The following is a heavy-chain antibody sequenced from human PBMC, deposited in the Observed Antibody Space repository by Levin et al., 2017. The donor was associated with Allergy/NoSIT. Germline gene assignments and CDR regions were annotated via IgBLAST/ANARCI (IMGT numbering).Heavy chain of an antibody. CDR2: IRSRAHTYAT. Sequence: PGGSLRLSCAASGFNFRESAIHWVRQASGKGLEWVGRIRSRAHTYATAYAASVEGRFTISRDDSRDTAYLQIDSLQYDDAAVYYCTKGQPKVDFWGQGTLVTVSS. D-gene: IGHD6-13*01. CDR1: GFNFRESA. V-gene: IGHV3-73*01. CDR3: TKGQPKVDF. J-gene: IGHJ4*02.